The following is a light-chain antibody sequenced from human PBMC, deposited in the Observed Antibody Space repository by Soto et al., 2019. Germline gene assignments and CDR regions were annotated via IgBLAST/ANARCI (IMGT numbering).Light chain of an antibody. CDR3: CSYTSSTTWV. V-gene: IGLV2-14*03. J-gene: IGLJ3*02. Sequence: QSALTQPASVSGSPGQSITISCTGTSSDVGGYNYVSWYQQHPGKAPKLILYNGINRPSGISSRFSGSKSGNTASLTVSGLQAEDEADYYCCSYTSSTTWVFGGGTKVTVL. CDR2: NGI. CDR1: SSDVGGYNY.